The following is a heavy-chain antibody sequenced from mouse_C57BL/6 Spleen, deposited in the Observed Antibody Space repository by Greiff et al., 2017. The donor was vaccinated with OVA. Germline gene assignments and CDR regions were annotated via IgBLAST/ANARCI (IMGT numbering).Heavy chain of an antibody. CDR3: ARSAGSSYWFAY. V-gene: IGHV7-3*01. CDR1: GFTFTDYY. J-gene: IGHJ3*01. D-gene: IGHD1-1*01. Sequence: DVMLVESGGGLVQPGGSLSLSCAASGFTFTDYYMSWVRQPPGKALEWLGFIRNKANGYTTEYSASVKGRFTISRDNSQSILYLQMNALRAEDSATYYCARSAGSSYWFAYWGQGTLVTVSA. CDR2: IRNKANGYTT.